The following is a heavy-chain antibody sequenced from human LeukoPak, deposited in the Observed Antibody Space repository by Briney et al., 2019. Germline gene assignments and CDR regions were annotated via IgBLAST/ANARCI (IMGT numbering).Heavy chain of an antibody. CDR2: IYYSGST. D-gene: IGHD3-10*01. Sequence: SETLSLTCTVSGGSISSGDYYWSWIRQHPGKGLEWIGYIYYSGSTYYNPSLKSRVTISVDTSKNQFSLKLSSVTAADTAVYYCARDVTMVRGGSFDPWGQGTLVTVSS. CDR1: GGSISSGDYY. V-gene: IGHV4-31*03. CDR3: ARDVTMVRGGSFDP. J-gene: IGHJ5*02.